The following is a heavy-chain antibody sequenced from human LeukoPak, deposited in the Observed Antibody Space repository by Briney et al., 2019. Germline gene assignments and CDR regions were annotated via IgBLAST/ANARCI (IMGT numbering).Heavy chain of an antibody. CDR1: GFTFSSYA. CDR3: ARNPGIAVADIHYYYYMDV. CDR2: ISSSSSTI. D-gene: IGHD6-19*01. J-gene: IGHJ6*03. Sequence: GGSLRLSCAASGFTFSSYAMSWVRQAPGKGLEWVSYISSSSSTIYYADSVKGRFTISRDNAKNSLYLQMNSLSAEDTAVYYCARNPGIAVADIHYYYYMDVWGKGTTVTVSS. V-gene: IGHV3-48*01.